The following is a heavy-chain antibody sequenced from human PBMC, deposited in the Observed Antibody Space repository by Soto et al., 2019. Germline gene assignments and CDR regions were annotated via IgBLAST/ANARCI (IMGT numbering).Heavy chain of an antibody. V-gene: IGHV1-3*01. CDR1: GYTLTSYA. Sequence: GASVEVSCKASGYTLTSYAMHWVRQAPGQRLEWMGWINAGNGNTKYSQKFQGRVTITRGTSASTAYMELSSLRSEDTAVYYCARDRGVVPAAIGYWFDPWGQGTLVTVSS. D-gene: IGHD2-2*01. CDR3: ARDRGVVPAAIGYWFDP. J-gene: IGHJ5*02. CDR2: INAGNGNT.